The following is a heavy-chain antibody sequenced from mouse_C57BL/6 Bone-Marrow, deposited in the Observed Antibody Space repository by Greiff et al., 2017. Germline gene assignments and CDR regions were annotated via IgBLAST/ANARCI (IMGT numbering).Heavy chain of an antibody. CDR2: INPSNGGT. V-gene: IGHV1-53*01. CDR1: GYTFPSYW. D-gene: IGHD4-1*01. J-gene: IGHJ4*01. CDR3: ARRGTGQGYAMDY. Sequence: QVQLQQPGTELVKPGASVKLSCKASGYTFPSYWMHWVKQRPGQGLEWIGNINPSNGGTNYNEKFKSKATLTVDKSSSTAYMQLSSLTSEDSAVYFCARRGTGQGYAMDYWGQGTSVTVSS.